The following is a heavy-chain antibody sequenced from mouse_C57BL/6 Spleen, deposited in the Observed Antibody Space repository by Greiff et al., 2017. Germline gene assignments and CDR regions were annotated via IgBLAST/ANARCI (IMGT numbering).Heavy chain of an antibody. CDR2: IYPGDGDT. Sequence: QVQLQQSGPELVKPGASVKISCKASGYAFSSSWMNWVKQRPGKGLEWIGRIYPGDGDTNYNGKFKGKATLTADKSSSTAYMQLSSLTSEDSAVYFCAGPSITTVVAPNWYFDVWGTGTTVTVSS. CDR3: AGPSITTVVAPNWYFDV. J-gene: IGHJ1*03. V-gene: IGHV1-82*01. CDR1: GYAFSSSW. D-gene: IGHD1-1*01.